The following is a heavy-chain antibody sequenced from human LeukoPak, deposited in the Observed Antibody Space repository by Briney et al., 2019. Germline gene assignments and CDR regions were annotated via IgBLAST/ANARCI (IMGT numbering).Heavy chain of an antibody. V-gene: IGHV3-7*01. Sequence: SGGSLRLSCAASGFTFSSYWMSWVRQAPGKGLEWVANIKQDGSEKYYVDSVKGRFTISRDNAKNSLYLQMNSPRAEDTAEYYCARDDITMIVVAFDYWGQGTLVTVSS. J-gene: IGHJ4*02. CDR1: GFTFSSYW. CDR3: ARDDITMIVVAFDY. D-gene: IGHD3-22*01. CDR2: IKQDGSEK.